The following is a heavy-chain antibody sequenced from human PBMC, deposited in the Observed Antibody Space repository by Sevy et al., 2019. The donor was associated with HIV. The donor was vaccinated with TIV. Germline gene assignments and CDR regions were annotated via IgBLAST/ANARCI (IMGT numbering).Heavy chain of an antibody. J-gene: IGHJ4*02. Sequence: GGSLRLSCAASGFSFSNYGMHWVRQAPGKGLEWVALIWYDGSSKYYADSVKGRLTISRDNSKNTLSLQMNSLRAEDTAVYYCARGADYFDSSGANFEYWGQVTLVTVSS. D-gene: IGHD3-22*01. CDR2: IWYDGSSK. CDR3: ARGADYFDSSGANFEY. CDR1: GFSFSNYG. V-gene: IGHV3-33*01.